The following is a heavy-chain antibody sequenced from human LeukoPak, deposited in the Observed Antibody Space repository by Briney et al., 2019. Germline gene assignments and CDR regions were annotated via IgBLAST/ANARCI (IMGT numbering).Heavy chain of an antibody. D-gene: IGHD6-13*01. CDR2: IIPSFGTA. Sequence: GSSVKVSCKASGDTSSSYAISWVRQAPGQGLEWMGRIIPSFGTANYAQKFQGRVTITADKSTSTAYMELSSLRSEDTAVYYCARDVDSIAALVTGYMDVWGKGTTVTVSS. CDR1: GDTSSSYA. V-gene: IGHV1-69*06. CDR3: ARDVDSIAALVTGYMDV. J-gene: IGHJ6*03.